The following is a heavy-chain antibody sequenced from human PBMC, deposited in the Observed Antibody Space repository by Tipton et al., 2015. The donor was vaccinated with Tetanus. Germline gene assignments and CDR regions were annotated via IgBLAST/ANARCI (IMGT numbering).Heavy chain of an antibody. J-gene: IGHJ2*01. Sequence: QLVQSGAEVKKPGASVKVSCRASDYTFTSYAISWVRQAPGQGLEWMGWISHYNGNTNYAQKVQGRVTMTTDTITNTAYLELMSLKADDAAVYYCAGVGGHSFPPQCLEWFDLWGPGALVTVSS. D-gene: IGHD3-3*01. CDR2: ISHYNGNT. V-gene: IGHV1-18*01. CDR3: AGVGGHSFPPQCLEWFDL. CDR1: DYTFTSYA.